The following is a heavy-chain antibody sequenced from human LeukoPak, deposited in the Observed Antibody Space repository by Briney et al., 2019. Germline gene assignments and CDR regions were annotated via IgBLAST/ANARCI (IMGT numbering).Heavy chain of an antibody. CDR3: AKDVQSWPTYFDY. V-gene: IGHV3-23*01. CDR1: GFSFSSYA. CDR2: ISGSFGST. J-gene: IGHJ4*02. D-gene: IGHD1-1*01. Sequence: PGGSLRLSCAASGFSFSSYAMSWVRQAPGKGLEWVAAISGSFGSTYYADSVKGRFTVSRDNSKNTLYLQVNSLRAADTAVYFCAKDVQSWPTYFDYWGQGTLVTVSS.